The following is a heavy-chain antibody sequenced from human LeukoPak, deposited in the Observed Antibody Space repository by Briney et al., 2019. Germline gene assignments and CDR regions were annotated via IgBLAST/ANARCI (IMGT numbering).Heavy chain of an antibody. J-gene: IGHJ4*02. D-gene: IGHD3-3*01. V-gene: IGHV3-30*18. CDR1: GLSFSSYP. CDR2: ISYDGSIK. CDR3: AKRVGDFWSGYCDY. Sequence: PGGSLRLSCAASGLSFSSYPMHWVRQAPGKGLEWVAVISYDGSIKYYADSVKGRFTISRDNSRNTLFLQMSSLRAEDTAVFYCAKRVGDFWSGYCDYWGRGTLVTVSS.